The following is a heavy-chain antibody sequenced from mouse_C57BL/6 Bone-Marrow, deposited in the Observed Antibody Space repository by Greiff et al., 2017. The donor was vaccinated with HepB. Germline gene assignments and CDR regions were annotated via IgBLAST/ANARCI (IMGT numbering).Heavy chain of an antibody. CDR2: IYPRSGNT. CDR3: ARSASSGYVPFAY. V-gene: IGHV1-81*01. J-gene: IGHJ3*01. D-gene: IGHD3-2*02. CDR1: GYTFTSYG. Sequence: VMLVESGAELARPGASVKLSCKASGYTFTSYGISWVKQRTGQGLEWIGEIYPRSGNTYYNEKFKGKATLTADKSSSTAYMELRSLTSEDSAVYFCARSASSGYVPFAYWGQETLVTVSA.